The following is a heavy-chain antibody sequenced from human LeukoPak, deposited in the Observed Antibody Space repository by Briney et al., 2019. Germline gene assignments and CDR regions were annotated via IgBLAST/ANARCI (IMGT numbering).Heavy chain of an antibody. CDR1: GGSISSSSYY. J-gene: IGHJ4*02. V-gene: IGHV4-39*01. D-gene: IGHD3-10*01. Sequence: PSETLSLTCTVSGGSISSSSYYWGWIRQPPGKGLEWIGSIYYDGSTYYNPSLKSRVTISVDTSKNQLPLKLGSVTAADTAVYYCARLIWYGSGSYSYYFDYWGQGTLVTVSP. CDR3: ARLIWYGSGSYSYYFDY. CDR2: IYYDGST.